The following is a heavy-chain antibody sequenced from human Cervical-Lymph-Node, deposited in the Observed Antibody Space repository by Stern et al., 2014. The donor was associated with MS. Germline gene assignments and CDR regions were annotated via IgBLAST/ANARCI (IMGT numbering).Heavy chain of an antibody. CDR1: GVSIRDYY. V-gene: IGHV4-59*01. D-gene: IGHD3-22*01. CDR2: IYNSGGN. J-gene: IGHJ5*02. Sequence: QLQLQESGPGLVKPSETLSLTCTVSGVSIRDYYWSWIRQPPGKGLQWIGYIYNSGGNKNNPSLKSRVTISIDTSTKEFSLKLRSVTAADTVVYYCARHYDSTGYGRENWFDPWGQGTLVTVSS. CDR3: ARHYDSTGYGRENWFDP.